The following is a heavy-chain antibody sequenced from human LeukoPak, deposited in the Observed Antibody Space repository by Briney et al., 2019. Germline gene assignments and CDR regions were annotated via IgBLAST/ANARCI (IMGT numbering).Heavy chain of an antibody. CDR1: GFTFSSYE. CDR3: ARVVSSGWYRDY. V-gene: IGHV3-48*03. J-gene: IGHJ4*02. CDR2: ISSSGSTI. Sequence: GWSLRLSCAASGFTFSSYEMNWVRQAPGKGLEWVSYISSSGSTIYYADSVKGRFTISRDNAKNSLYLQMNSLRAEDTAVYYCARVVSSGWYRDYWGQGTLVTVSS. D-gene: IGHD6-19*01.